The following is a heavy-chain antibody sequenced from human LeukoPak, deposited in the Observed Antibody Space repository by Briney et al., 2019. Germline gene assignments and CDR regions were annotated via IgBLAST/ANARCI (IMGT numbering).Heavy chain of an antibody. V-gene: IGHV4-34*01. Sequence: SETLSLTCAVYDGSFSGYYWSWIRQPPGKGLEWIGEINHRGGTNYNPSLKSRVTISVDTSKNQFSLKLSSVTAADTAVYYCAREVAALRGAFDIWGQGTMVTVSS. CDR3: AREVAALRGAFDI. CDR1: DGSFSGYY. CDR2: INHRGGT. D-gene: IGHD2-15*01. J-gene: IGHJ3*02.